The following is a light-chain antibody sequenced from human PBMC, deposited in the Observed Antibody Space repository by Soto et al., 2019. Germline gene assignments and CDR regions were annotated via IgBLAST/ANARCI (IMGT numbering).Light chain of an antibody. J-gene: IGLJ2*01. Sequence: QSVLTQSSSAPASLGSSVELTCTLSSGNSDYIISRHQPQPGKAPRDLMKAEASGRYSKGSGLPDRFSGSSSGAERHLIISSLQSEDEGDYYCQTWGTGISVVFGGGTKLTVL. CDR3: QTWGTGISVV. CDR1: SGNSDYI. CDR2: AEASGRY. V-gene: IGLV4-60*03.